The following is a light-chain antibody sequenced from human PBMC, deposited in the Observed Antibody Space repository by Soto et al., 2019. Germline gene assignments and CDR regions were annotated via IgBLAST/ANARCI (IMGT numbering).Light chain of an antibody. J-gene: IGLJ2*01. CDR2: NNN. CDR1: TSNIGNNY. CDR3: GTWDSSLGAL. Sequence: QSVLTQPPSVSAASGQKVTISCSGSTSNIGNNYVSWYQQVPGTAPKLLIYNNNQRPSGIPDRFSGSKSDTSATLGITGLQTGDEADYFCGTWDSSLGALFGGGTKLTVL. V-gene: IGLV1-51*01.